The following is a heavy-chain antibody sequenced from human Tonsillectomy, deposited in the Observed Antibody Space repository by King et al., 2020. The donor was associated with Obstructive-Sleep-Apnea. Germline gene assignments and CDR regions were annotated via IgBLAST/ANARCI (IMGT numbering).Heavy chain of an antibody. J-gene: IGHJ3*02. CDR1: GFSFSGSA. CDR3: TTLDQLLPTGDAFDI. D-gene: IGHD1-1*01. CDR2: VRNKAFNYAT. V-gene: IGHV3-73*01. Sequence: VQLVESGGGLVQPGGSLKLSCAASGFSFSGSAMHWVRQASGKGREWVGRVRNKAFNYATTYAASVKGRFTISRNDSKSTAYLQMNSLKTEDTAVYFCTTLDQLLPTGDAFDIWGQGTTVTVSS.